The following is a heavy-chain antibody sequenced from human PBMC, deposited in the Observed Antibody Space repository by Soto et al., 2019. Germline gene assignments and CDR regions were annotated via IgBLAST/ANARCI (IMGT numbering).Heavy chain of an antibody. CDR1: GFTFSSYG. Sequence: QVQLVESGGGVVQPGRSLRLSCAASGFTFSSYGMHWVRQAPGKGLEWVAVIWYDGSNKYYADSVKGRFTISRDNSENTXYLQMNSLRAEDTAVYYCARDQDSSGWWGRVGMDVWGQGTTVTVSS. CDR2: IWYDGSNK. V-gene: IGHV3-33*01. J-gene: IGHJ6*02. D-gene: IGHD6-19*01. CDR3: ARDQDSSGWWGRVGMDV.